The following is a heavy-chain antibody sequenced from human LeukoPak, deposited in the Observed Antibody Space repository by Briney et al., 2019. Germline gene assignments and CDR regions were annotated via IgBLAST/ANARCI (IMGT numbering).Heavy chain of an antibody. CDR2: IKQDGSEK. CDR3: ARGAYSSGWYGVHAFDI. J-gene: IGHJ3*02. CDR1: GFTFSSYW. Sequence: PGGSLRLSCAASGFTFSSYWMSWVRQAPGKGLEWVANIKQDGSEKYYVDSVKGRFTISRDNAKNSLYLQMNSLRAEDTAVYYCARGAYSSGWYGVHAFDIWGQGTMVTVSS. D-gene: IGHD6-19*01. V-gene: IGHV3-7*01.